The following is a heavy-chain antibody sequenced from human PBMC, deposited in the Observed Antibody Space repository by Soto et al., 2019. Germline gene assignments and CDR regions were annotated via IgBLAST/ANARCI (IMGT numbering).Heavy chain of an antibody. CDR2: ISTSGGST. CDR1: GFTFSSYA. CDR3: AKDGLGAYSYGSYYFDY. V-gene: IGHV3-23*01. Sequence: EVQLLESGGGLVQPGGSLRLSCAASGFTFSSYAMSWVRQAPGKGLEWVSTISTSGGSTYYADSVKGRFTISRDNSKNTLYLQMTSLRAEDTAVYYCAKDGLGAYSYGSYYFDYWGQGTLVTVSS. D-gene: IGHD5-18*01. J-gene: IGHJ4*01.